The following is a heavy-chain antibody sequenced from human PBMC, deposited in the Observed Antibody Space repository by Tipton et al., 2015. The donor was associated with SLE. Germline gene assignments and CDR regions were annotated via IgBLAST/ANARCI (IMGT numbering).Heavy chain of an antibody. CDR3: ARDNYDFWSGPHAAFDI. Sequence: TLSLTCAVYGGSFSDYYWSWIRQPPGKGLEWIGEINHSGSTNYNPSLKSRVTISVDTSKNQFSLKLSSVTAADTAVYYCARDNYDFWSGPHAAFDIWGQGTMVTVSS. CDR1: GGSFSDYY. J-gene: IGHJ3*02. V-gene: IGHV4-34*01. CDR2: INHSGST. D-gene: IGHD3-3*01.